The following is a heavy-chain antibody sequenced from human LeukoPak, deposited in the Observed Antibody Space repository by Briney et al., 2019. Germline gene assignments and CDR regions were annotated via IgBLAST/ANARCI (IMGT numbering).Heavy chain of an antibody. CDR2: IWYDGSNK. CDR1: GFTFSSYG. D-gene: IGHD2-2*01. J-gene: IGHJ6*02. V-gene: IGHV3-33*08. Sequence: GRSLRLSCAASGFTFSSYGMHWVRQAPGKGLEWVAVIWYDGSNKYYADSVKGRFTISRDNSKNTLYLQMNSLRAEDTAVYYCARELVPAAYYYYGMDVWGQGTTVTVSS. CDR3: ARELVPAAYYYYGMDV.